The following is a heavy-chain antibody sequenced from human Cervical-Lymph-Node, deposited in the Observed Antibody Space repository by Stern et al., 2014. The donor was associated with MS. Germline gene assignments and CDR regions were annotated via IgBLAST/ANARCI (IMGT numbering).Heavy chain of an antibody. CDR3: ARQVASSTRYYYYYYGMDV. CDR1: GYSFTSYW. D-gene: IGHD6-13*01. J-gene: IGHJ6*02. Sequence: EVQLEESGAEVKKPGESLKISCKGSGYSFTSYWIGWGRQMPGKGLEWMGITYPGDSDTRYSPSFQGQVTISADKSISTAYLQWSSLKASDTAMYYCARQVASSTRYYYYYYGMDVWGQGTTVTVSS. CDR2: TYPGDSDT. V-gene: IGHV5-51*01.